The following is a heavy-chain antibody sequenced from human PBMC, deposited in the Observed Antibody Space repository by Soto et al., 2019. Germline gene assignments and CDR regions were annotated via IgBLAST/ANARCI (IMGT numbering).Heavy chain of an antibody. CDR1: GFTFSSYG. CDR3: AKDLSGSWTPDY. Sequence: PGGSLRLSCAASGFTFSSYGMHWVRQAPGKGLEWVAVISYDGGYKLYADAVKGRFTISRDNSKNTVYLQMVSLRVEDTAVYYCAKDLSGSWTPDYWGQGTLVTVSS. D-gene: IGHD1-26*01. V-gene: IGHV3-30*18. CDR2: ISYDGGYK. J-gene: IGHJ4*02.